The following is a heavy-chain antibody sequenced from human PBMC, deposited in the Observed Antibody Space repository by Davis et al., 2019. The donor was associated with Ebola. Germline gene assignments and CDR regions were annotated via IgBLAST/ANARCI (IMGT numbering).Heavy chain of an antibody. V-gene: IGHV3-15*06. CDR2: IKSRFDGGTT. CDR3: ARGSGTYD. CDR1: GFTSTSAW. D-gene: IGHD1-26*01. J-gene: IGHJ4*02. Sequence: GGSLRLSCVTSGFTSTSAWMSWVRQAPGKGLEWVGRIKSRFDGGTTHYAARVRGRFTISRDDSRNTLYLQMNRLKTEDTTLYYCARGSGTYDWGLGTLVTVSS.